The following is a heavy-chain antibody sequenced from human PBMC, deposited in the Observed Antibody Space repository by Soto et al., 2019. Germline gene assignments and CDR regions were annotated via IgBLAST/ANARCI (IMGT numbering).Heavy chain of an antibody. CDR2: ISYDGSNK. V-gene: IGHV3-30-3*01. J-gene: IGHJ5*02. Sequence: QVQLVESGGGVVQPGRSLRLSCAASGFTFSSYAMHWVRQAPGKGLEWVAVISYDGSNKYYADSVKGRFTISRDNSKNTLYLQMNSLRAEDTAVYYCARDQQPSWGQGTLVTVSS. CDR3: ARDQQPS. D-gene: IGHD5-18*01. CDR1: GFTFSSYA.